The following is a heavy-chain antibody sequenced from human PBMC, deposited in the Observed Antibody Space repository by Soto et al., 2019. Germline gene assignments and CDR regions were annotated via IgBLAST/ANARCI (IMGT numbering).Heavy chain of an antibody. J-gene: IGHJ4*02. V-gene: IGHV1-8*02. CDR2: MTPISGDT. CDR1: GYTFTNYD. D-gene: IGHD3-10*01. CDR3: ARNLYNTGSFDH. Sequence: QVQLVQSGAEVKKPGASVKVSCKASGYTFTNYDINWVRQATGQGLEWVGWMTPISGDTGYAQKFQGRVTMTRDTPRSTAYLELSSLTSEDTAVSYCARNLYNTGSFDHWGQGTLVTVSS.